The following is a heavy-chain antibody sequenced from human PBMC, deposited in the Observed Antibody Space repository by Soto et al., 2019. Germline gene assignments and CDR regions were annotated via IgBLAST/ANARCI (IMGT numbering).Heavy chain of an antibody. CDR2: IYYSGST. V-gene: IGHV4-34*01. J-gene: IGHJ4*02. D-gene: IGHD6-13*01. Sequence: SETLSLTCAVYGGSFSGYYWTWIRQPPGKGLEWIGSIYYSGSTYYNPSLKSRVTISVDTSKNQFSLKLSTVTAADTAVYYCARHRIAAAGMIFDYWGQGTLVTVSS. CDR3: ARHRIAAAGMIFDY. CDR1: GGSFSGYY.